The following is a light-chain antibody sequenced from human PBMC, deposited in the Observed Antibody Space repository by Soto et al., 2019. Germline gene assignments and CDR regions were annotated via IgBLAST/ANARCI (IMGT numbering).Light chain of an antibody. CDR3: QSADSSGTYEV. Sequence: SYELTQPPSVSVSPGQTARITCSGDALPKQFAYWYLQRPGQAPVLVIYKDSERPSGIPERFSGSSSGTTVTLTISGVQAEDEADYYCQSADSSGTYEVFGGGTKLTVL. CDR2: KDS. J-gene: IGLJ3*02. V-gene: IGLV3-25*03. CDR1: ALPKQF.